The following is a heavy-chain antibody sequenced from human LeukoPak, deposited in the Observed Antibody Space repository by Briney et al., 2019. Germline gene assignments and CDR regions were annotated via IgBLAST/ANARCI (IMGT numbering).Heavy chain of an antibody. CDR1: GFTVSSNY. V-gene: IGHV3-66*04. Sequence: GGSLRLSCAASGFTVSSNYMSWVRQAPGKGLEWVSVIYCGGSTYYADSVKGRFTISRDNTNNTLYLQMNSLRAEDTAVYYCARLAWFGELTYYYYGMDVWGQGTTVTVSS. D-gene: IGHD3-10*01. CDR3: ARLAWFGELTYYYYGMDV. J-gene: IGHJ6*02. CDR2: IYCGGST.